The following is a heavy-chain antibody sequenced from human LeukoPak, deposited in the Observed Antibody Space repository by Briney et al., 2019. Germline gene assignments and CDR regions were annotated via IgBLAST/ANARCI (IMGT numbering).Heavy chain of an antibody. Sequence: GGSLRLSCAASGFTFSNAWMSWVRQAPGKGLEWVGRIRSRVNNYATAYAASVKGRFTISRDDSKKTAYLQMNSLKTEDTAVYYCTTEGDYWGQGTLVTVSS. V-gene: IGHV3-73*01. J-gene: IGHJ4*02. CDR2: IRSRVNNYAT. CDR1: GFTFSNAW. CDR3: TTEGDY.